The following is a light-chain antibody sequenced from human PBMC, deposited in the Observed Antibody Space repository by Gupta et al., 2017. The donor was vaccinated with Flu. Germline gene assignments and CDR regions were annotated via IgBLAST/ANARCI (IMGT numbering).Light chain of an antibody. CDR2: KAS. Sequence: DIQLTQSPSTLSASVGDSVTITCRASQSINNWLAWYQQRPGKAPKLLIYKASSLDSGVPSRFSGSESGTQFTLTISSLQPEDFATYYCQQHLNYPLTFGGGTKVEIK. J-gene: IGKJ4*01. CDR3: QQHLNYPLT. V-gene: IGKV1-5*03. CDR1: QSINNW.